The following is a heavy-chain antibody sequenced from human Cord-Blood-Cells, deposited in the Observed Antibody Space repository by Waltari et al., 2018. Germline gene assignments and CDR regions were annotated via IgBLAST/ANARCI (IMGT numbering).Heavy chain of an antibody. D-gene: IGHD1-26*01. CDR2: ISYDGHSR. CDR1: GCTFSSYA. V-gene: IGHV3-30-3*01. J-gene: IGHJ5*02. Sequence: QVQLVESGGGVVQPGRSLRLSCAASGCTFSSYAMHWVRQAPGKGLEWVAFISYDGHSRYYAVSVKGRFTISRDNSNNTLYLQMNSLRAEDTAVYYCSGELLNWFDPWGQGTLVTVSS. CDR3: SGELLNWFDP.